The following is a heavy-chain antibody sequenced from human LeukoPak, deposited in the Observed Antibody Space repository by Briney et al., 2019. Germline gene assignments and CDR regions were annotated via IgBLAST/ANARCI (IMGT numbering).Heavy chain of an antibody. V-gene: IGHV1-24*01. CDR3: ATSAWGYYYYGMDV. D-gene: IGHD7-27*01. CDR2: FDPEDGET. J-gene: IGHJ6*02. Sequence: ASVKVSCKASGWPFSTHDINWVRQAPGKGLEWMGGFDPEDGETIYAQKFQGRVTMTEDTSTDTAYMELSSLRSEDTAVYYCATSAWGYYYYGMDVWGQGTTVTVSS. CDR1: GWPFSTHD.